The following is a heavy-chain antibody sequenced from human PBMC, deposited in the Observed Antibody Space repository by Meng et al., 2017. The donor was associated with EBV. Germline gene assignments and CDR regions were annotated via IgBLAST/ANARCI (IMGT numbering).Heavy chain of an antibody. CDR3: TRMSSPLDY. J-gene: IGHJ4*02. Sequence: LVGAGGGWVQPGGPLQLSCAASGFTFSGSAMHWVRKASGKGLEWVGRIRSKAKSYATAYAASVKGRFTISRDDSKNTAYLQMNSLKTEDTAVYYCTRMSSPLDYWGQGTLVTVSS. D-gene: IGHD2-2*01. V-gene: IGHV3-73*02. CDR1: GFTFSGSA. CDR2: IRSKAKSYAT.